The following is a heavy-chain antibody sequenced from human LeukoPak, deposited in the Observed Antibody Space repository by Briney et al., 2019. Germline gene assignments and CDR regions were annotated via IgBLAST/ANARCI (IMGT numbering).Heavy chain of an antibody. J-gene: IGHJ4*02. CDR3: ARESEALDY. CDR1: GYTFTGYY. Sequence: ASVKVSCKASGYTFTGYYMHWVRQAPGQGLEWMGIINPSGGSTSYAQKFQGRVTMTTDMSTSTVYMELSSLRSEDTAVYYCARESEALDYWGQGTLVTVSS. V-gene: IGHV1-46*01. CDR2: INPSGGST.